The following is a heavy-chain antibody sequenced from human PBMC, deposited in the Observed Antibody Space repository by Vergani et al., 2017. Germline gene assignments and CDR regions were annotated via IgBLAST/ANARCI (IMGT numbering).Heavy chain of an antibody. Sequence: VQLLESGGDLVQPGGSLRLSCAASGFSFTTYAMSWVRQAPGKGLEWVAVISYDGSNKYYADSVKGRFTISRDNSKNTLYLQMNSLRAEDTAVYYCARDRGTDILTGYYNVSFEDYWGQGTLVTVSS. V-gene: IGHV3-30-3*01. CDR2: ISYDGSNK. D-gene: IGHD3-9*01. CDR1: GFSFTTYA. J-gene: IGHJ4*02. CDR3: ARDRGTDILTGYYNVSFEDY.